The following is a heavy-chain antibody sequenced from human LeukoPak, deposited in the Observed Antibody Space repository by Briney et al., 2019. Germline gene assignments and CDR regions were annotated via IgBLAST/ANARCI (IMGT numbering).Heavy chain of an antibody. Sequence: SETLSLTCTVSGGSISSYYWSCILQPAGKGLEWIVRIYTSGSTNYNPSLKSRVTMSVDTSKNQFSLKLSSVTAVDTAVYYCARGPKYYYDSSGPYYFDYWGRGTLVTVSS. V-gene: IGHV4-4*07. CDR2: IYTSGST. J-gene: IGHJ4*02. CDR3: ARGPKYYYDSSGPYYFDY. D-gene: IGHD3-22*01. CDR1: GGSISSYY.